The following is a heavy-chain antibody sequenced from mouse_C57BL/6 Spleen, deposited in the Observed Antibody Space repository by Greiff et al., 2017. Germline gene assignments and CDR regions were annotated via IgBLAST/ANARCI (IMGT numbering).Heavy chain of an antibody. J-gene: IGHJ3*01. Sequence: VQLQQSGPELVRPGASVKISCKASGYAFNSSWMHWVKQRPVQGLEWIGRIDPGDGDTNYNGKFKGKATLTADKSSSTAYMQLSSLASEDSAVYFGARVAEDSNSHAYWGKGTPVTVSA. D-gene: IGHD2-5*01. V-gene: IGHV1-82*01. CDR1: GYAFNSSW. CDR3: ARVAEDSNSHAY. CDR2: IDPGDGDT.